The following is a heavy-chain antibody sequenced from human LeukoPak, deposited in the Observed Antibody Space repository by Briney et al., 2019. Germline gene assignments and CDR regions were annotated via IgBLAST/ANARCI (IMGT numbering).Heavy chain of an antibody. CDR2: ITTSSIYK. V-gene: IGHV3-21*01. CDR1: GFTFSSYN. J-gene: IGHJ6*03. Sequence: GGSLRLSCAAPGFTFSSYNMNWVRQAPGKGLEWVSSITTSSIYKYYGDSVKGRFTISRDNAKKSLYLQMNSLRAEDTAVYYCAKTTVTPPYYMDVWGKGTTVTVSS. D-gene: IGHD4-11*01. CDR3: AKTTVTPPYYMDV.